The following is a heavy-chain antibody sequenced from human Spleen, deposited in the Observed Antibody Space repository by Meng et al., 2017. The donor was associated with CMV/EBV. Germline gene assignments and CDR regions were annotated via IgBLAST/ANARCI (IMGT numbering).Heavy chain of an antibody. CDR2: ISRDGGST. CDR1: GFTFDDYS. J-gene: IGHJ4*02. V-gene: IGHV3-43*01. D-gene: IGHD5-18*01. Sequence: GESLKISCVASGFTFDDYSMHWVRQVPGKGLEWVSLISRDGGSTNYADSVRGRFTISRDNSKNSLFLQMNSLRSEDTAIYYCAKDMASRDTAMVTSRGYFDSWGQGTLVTVSS. CDR3: AKDMASRDTAMVTSRGYFDS.